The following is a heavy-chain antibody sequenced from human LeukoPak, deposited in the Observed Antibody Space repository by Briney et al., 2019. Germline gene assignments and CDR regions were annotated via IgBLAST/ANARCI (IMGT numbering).Heavy chain of an antibody. CDR3: ANRGAGYYFDY. D-gene: IGHD3-10*01. CDR1: GFTFSSYA. J-gene: IGHJ4*01. Sequence: GGSLRLSCAASGFTFSSYAMSWVRQAPGKGLEWVSSITDSGGGTFYADSVKGRFTISRDNSKNTLFLQLNSLRAEDTAVYDCANRGAGYYFDYWGQEPWSPSPQ. V-gene: IGHV3-23*01. CDR2: ITDSGGGT.